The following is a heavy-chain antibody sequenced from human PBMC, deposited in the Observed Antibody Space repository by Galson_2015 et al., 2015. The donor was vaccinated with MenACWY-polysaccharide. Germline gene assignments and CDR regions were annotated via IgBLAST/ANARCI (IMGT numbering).Heavy chain of an antibody. CDR1: GFTFNSYA. D-gene: IGHD2-2*01. CDR2: IPYDETNK. J-gene: IGHJ6*02. CDR3: ARDYCSRTSCYGLDV. Sequence: SLRLSCAASGFTFNSYAMHWVRQAPGKGLEWVAVIPYDETNKYYADSVKGRFTISRDNSKNTLYLQMDSLRAEDAAVYYCARDYCSRTSCYGLDVWGQGTTVIVSS. V-gene: IGHV3-30-3*01.